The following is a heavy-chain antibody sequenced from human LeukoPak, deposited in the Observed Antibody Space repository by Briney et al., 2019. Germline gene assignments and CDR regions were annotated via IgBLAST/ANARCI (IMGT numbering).Heavy chain of an antibody. D-gene: IGHD3-22*01. V-gene: IGHV4-39*01. J-gene: IGHJ3*02. Sequence: SETLSLTCTVSGGSISRATYYWAWIRQPPGKGLEWIGSHEYSGTTFYNPSLKSRLTISGDTSKTQFSLRLRSVTAADTAVYYCARQGTNDYDTSGLDAFGIWGQGKMVTVSS. CDR2: HEYSGTT. CDR1: GGSISRATYY. CDR3: ARQGTNDYDTSGLDAFGI.